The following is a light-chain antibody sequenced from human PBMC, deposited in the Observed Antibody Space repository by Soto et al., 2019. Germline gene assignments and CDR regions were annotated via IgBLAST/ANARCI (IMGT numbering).Light chain of an antibody. Sequence: QSVLTQPPSASGTPGQRVTISCSGSSSNIGSNTVNWYQQLPGTAPKLLIYRNNERPSGVPDRFSGSKSGTSASLAISGLQSEDEADYSCAAWDDSLNGYVFGTGTKVTV. CDR3: AAWDDSLNGYV. V-gene: IGLV1-44*01. CDR2: RNN. CDR1: SSNIGSNT. J-gene: IGLJ1*01.